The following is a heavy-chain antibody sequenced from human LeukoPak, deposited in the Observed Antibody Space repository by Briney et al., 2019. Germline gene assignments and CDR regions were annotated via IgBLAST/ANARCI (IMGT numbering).Heavy chain of an antibody. CDR1: GFTFSKYA. V-gene: IGHV3-23*01. J-gene: IGHJ4*02. D-gene: IGHD3-10*01. Sequence: GGSLRLSCAGSGFTFSKYALSWVRQAPGKGLEWVSAISGSGGSTYYADSVKGRFTISRDNSKNTLYLQMNSLRAEDTAVYYCAKEIFTMVRGVPLDYWGQGTLVTVSS. CDR3: AKEIFTMVRGVPLDY. CDR2: ISGSGGST.